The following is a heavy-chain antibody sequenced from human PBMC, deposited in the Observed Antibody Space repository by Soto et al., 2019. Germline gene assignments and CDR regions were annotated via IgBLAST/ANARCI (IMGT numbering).Heavy chain of an antibody. V-gene: IGHV4-59*01. CDR1: GGSISSYY. Sequence: SETLSLTCTVSGGSISSYYWSWIRQPPGKGLEWIGYIYYSGSTNYNPSLKSRVTISVDTSKNQFSLKLISVTAADTAVYYCARGRGVGGYNSYHYWGQGTLVTVSS. CDR3: ARGRGVGGYNSYHY. CDR2: IYYSGST. D-gene: IGHD5-12*01. J-gene: IGHJ4*02.